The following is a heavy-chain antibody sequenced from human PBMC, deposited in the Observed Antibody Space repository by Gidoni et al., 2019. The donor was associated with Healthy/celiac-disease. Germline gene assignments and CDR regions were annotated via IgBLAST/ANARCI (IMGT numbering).Heavy chain of an antibody. Sequence: EVQLLESGGGLVQPGGSLRLSCAASGFTFSSYAMSWVRQAPGKGLEWVSAIRGSGGSTYYADSVKGRFTISRDNSKNTLYLQMNSLRAEDTAVYYCARKGWWLHTTFFDYWGQGTLVTVSS. J-gene: IGHJ4*02. CDR2: IRGSGGST. CDR1: GFTFSSYA. V-gene: IGHV3-23*01. D-gene: IGHD5-12*01. CDR3: ARKGWWLHTTFFDY.